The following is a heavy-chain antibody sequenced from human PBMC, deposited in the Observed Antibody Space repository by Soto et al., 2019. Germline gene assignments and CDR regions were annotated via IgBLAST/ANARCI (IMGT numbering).Heavy chain of an antibody. J-gene: IGHJ4*02. CDR3: ARETGDCTNGVCYQEMDY. CDR2: IWYDGSNK. Sequence: QVQLVESGGGVVQPGRSLRLSCAASGFTFSSYGMHWVRQAPGKGLEWVAVIWYDGSNKYYADSVKGRFTISRDNSKNTLYLKMNSLRAEDTAVYSCARETGDCTNGVCYQEMDYWGQGTLVTVSS. V-gene: IGHV3-33*01. D-gene: IGHD2-8*01. CDR1: GFTFSSYG.